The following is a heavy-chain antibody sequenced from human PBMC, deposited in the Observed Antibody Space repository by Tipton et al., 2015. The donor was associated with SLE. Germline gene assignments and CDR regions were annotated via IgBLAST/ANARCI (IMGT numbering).Heavy chain of an antibody. CDR2: VFRSGST. J-gene: IGHJ4*01. V-gene: IGHV4-39*01. Sequence: TLSLTCTVSGVSISSSNYFWGWIRQPPGKGLEWIGSVFRSGSTYFNSSLKNRVTVSVDTSKNQFSLNLSSVTAADTAVYYCARHRGDFDYWGHGTLVTVSS. CDR1: GVSISSSNYF. CDR3: ARHRGDFDY. D-gene: IGHD3-16*01.